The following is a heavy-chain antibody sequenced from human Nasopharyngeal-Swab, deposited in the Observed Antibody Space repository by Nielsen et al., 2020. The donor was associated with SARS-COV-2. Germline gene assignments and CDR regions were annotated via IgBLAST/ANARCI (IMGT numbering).Heavy chain of an antibody. CDR3: ARGFLQTGFDY. D-gene: IGHD3-9*01. V-gene: IGHV6-1*01. CDR1: GDSVSSNNVG. CDR2: IYYGSKWYN. J-gene: IGHJ4*02. Sequence: LRLSCAISGDSVSSNNVGWNWIRQSPSRGLEWLGRIYYGSKWYNHYAPSVKSRVTIKPDTSKNQFSLQMDSVTPEDSAVYYCARGFLQTGFDYWGQGTLVTVSS.